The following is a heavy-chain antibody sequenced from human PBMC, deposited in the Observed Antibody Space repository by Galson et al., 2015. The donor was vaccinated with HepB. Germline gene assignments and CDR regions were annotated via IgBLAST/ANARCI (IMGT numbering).Heavy chain of an antibody. CDR3: ARDPHCGSDCHGPTIYSSYGMDV. CDR1: GFKFNNYW. V-gene: IGHV3-7*01. Sequence: SLRLSCAASGFKFNNYWMNWVRQAPGKGLEWVANIKRDGSEIFYVDSVKGRFTISRDNAKNSLYLQMHSLKAEDTAVYYCARDPHCGSDCHGPTIYSSYGMDVWGQGTTVTVSS. CDR2: IKRDGSEI. D-gene: IGHD2-21*02. J-gene: IGHJ6*02.